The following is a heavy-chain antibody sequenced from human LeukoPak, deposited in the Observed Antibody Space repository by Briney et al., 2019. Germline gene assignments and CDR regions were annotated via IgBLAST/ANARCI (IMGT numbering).Heavy chain of an antibody. CDR1: GGSFSGYY. D-gene: IGHD1-26*01. CDR2: INHSGST. V-gene: IGHV4-34*01. J-gene: IGHJ6*03. CDR3: ARRGGSYYYYYMDV. Sequence: SETLSLTCAVYGGSFSGYYWSWIRQPPGKGLEWIGEINHSGSTNYNPSLKSRVTISVETSKNQFSLKLSSVTAADTAVYYCARRGGSYYYYYMDVWGKGTTVTISS.